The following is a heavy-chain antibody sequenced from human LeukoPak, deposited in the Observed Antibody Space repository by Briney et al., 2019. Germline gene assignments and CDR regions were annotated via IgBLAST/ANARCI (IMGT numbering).Heavy chain of an antibody. J-gene: IGHJ4*02. CDR3: ARPNRPITGRVDY. V-gene: IGHV4-39*01. CDR2: IYYSGST. CDR1: GGSISSSSYY. D-gene: IGHD1-14*01. Sequence: SGTLSLTCTVSGGSISSSSYYWGWIRQPPGKGLEWIGSIYYSGSTYYNPSLKSRVTISVDTSKNQFSLKLSSVTAADTAVYYCARPNRPITGRVDYWGQGTLVTVSS.